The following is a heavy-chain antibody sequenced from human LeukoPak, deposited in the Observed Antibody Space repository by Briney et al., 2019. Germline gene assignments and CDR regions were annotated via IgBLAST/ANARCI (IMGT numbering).Heavy chain of an antibody. D-gene: IGHD3-10*01. CDR1: GHSISSGYY. J-gene: IGHJ6*03. CDR2: IYHRGST. V-gene: IGHV4-38-2*02. CDR3: ARVVCGSGSLHYYCYMDV. Sequence: SETLSLTCTVAGHSISSGYYWGWIRQPPGKGLEWIGSIYHRGSTYYNPSLKSRVTISVDTSKNQFSLKLSSVTAADTAVYYCARVVCGSGSLHYYCYMDVLGKGTTVTVSS.